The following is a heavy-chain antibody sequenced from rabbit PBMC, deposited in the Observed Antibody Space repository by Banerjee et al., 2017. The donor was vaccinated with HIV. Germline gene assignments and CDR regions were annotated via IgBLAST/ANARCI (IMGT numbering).Heavy chain of an antibody. CDR3: VRGHNYDDYVISL. J-gene: IGHJ4*01. V-gene: IGHV1S40*01. CDR1: GFDFSSYYY. CDR2: IYVGSSGST. D-gene: IGHD2-1*01. Sequence: QSLEESGGGLVKPGGTLTLTCKASGFDFSSYYYMCWVRQAPGKGLEWIACIYVGSSGSTYYASWAKGRFTISKTSSTTVTLQMTSLTAADTATYFCVRGHNYDDYVISLWGPGTLVTVS.